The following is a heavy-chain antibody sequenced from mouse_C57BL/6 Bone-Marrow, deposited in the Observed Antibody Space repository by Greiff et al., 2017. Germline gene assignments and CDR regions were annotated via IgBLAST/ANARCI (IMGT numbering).Heavy chain of an antibody. D-gene: IGHD1-1*01. V-gene: IGHV2-2*01. CDR2: IWSGGST. CDR1: GFSLTSYG. Sequence: VKLVESGPGLVQPSQSLSITCTVSGFSLTSYGVHWVRQSPGKGLEWLGVIWSGGSTDYNAAFISRLSISKDNSKSQVFFKMNSLQADDTAIYYCARRGNGSSYGWFAYWGQGTLVTVSA. J-gene: IGHJ3*01. CDR3: ARRGNGSSYGWFAY.